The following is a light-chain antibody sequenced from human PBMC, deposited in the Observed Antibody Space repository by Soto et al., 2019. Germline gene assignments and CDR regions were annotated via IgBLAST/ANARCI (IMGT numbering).Light chain of an antibody. Sequence: DIQMTQSPSTLSASVGDRFTITCLSSQSISSWLAWYQQKPGKAPKLLIFAASSLQSGVPSRFSGSRSGPDFTLTISSLQPEDFATYYCQQSYSSPPTFGQGTKVDIK. J-gene: IGKJ1*01. CDR1: QSISSW. CDR2: AAS. V-gene: IGKV1-39*01. CDR3: QQSYSSPPT.